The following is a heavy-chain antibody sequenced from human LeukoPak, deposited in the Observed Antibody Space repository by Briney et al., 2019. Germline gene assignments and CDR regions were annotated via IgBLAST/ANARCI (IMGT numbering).Heavy chain of an antibody. J-gene: IGHJ4*02. V-gene: IGHV3-7*04. CDR3: ARGDAFSGDH. Sequence: GGSLRLSCAASGFTFRNFWMSWGRQAPGRGLEWVANIHPEGNEKYHVESVKGRFTISRDNAKSSLFLQMNGLRAEDTAVYYCARGDAFSGDHWGQGTLVTVSS. CDR2: IHPEGNEK. CDR1: GFTFRNFW.